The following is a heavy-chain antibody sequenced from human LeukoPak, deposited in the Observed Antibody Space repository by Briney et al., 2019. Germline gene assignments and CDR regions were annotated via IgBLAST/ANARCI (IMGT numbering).Heavy chain of an antibody. J-gene: IGHJ4*02. Sequence: PGKSLRLSCAASGFTFSSYDMHWVRQAPGKGLEWVAIIWYDGSDKYYGDSVKGRFTVSRDNLKNTLYLQMNSLRVEDTAVYYCARDSNREDFDYWGQGTLVVVSS. CDR2: IWYDGSDK. CDR3: ARDSNREDFDY. V-gene: IGHV3-33*01. CDR1: GFTFSSYD.